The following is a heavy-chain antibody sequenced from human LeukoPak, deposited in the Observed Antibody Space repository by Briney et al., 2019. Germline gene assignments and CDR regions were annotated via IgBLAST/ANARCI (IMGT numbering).Heavy chain of an antibody. CDR3: AETSFIAVAGPDDAFDI. CDR2: ISGSGGST. Sequence: GGSLRLSCAASGFTFSSYAMSWVRQAPGKGLEWVSAISGSGGSTYYADSVKGRFTISRDNSKNTLYLQMNSLRAEDTAVYYCAETSFIAVAGPDDAFDIWGQGTMVTVSS. D-gene: IGHD6-19*01. CDR1: GFTFSSYA. J-gene: IGHJ3*02. V-gene: IGHV3-23*01.